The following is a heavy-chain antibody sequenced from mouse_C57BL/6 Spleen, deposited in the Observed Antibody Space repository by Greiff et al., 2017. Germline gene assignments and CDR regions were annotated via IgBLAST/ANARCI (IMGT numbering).Heavy chain of an antibody. J-gene: IGHJ2*01. V-gene: IGHV1-19*01. D-gene: IGHD1-1*01. CDR2: INPYNGGT. CDR1: GYTFTDYY. Sequence: EVQLQESGPVLVKPGASVKMSCKASGYTFTDYYMNWVKQSPGKSLEWIGVINPYNGGTSYNQKCKGKATLTVDKSSRTAYMELNSLTSEDAAVYYCARSITTVNFDYWGQGTTLTVSS. CDR3: ARSITTVNFDY.